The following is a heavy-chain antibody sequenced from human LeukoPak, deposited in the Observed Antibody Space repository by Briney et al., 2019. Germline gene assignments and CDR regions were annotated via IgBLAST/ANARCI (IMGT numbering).Heavy chain of an antibody. Sequence: SQTLSLTCIVSGDSVSSGTYYWTWLRQPAGKGLERIGRIHTSGNTNYSPSLKSRVTISRDTPKNQFSLRLTSVTAADTAVYYCVRDWNGDYFDYWGQGTLVTVSS. CDR2: IHTSGNT. CDR3: VRDWNGDYFDY. CDR1: GDSVSSGTYY. V-gene: IGHV4-61*02. J-gene: IGHJ4*02. D-gene: IGHD1-1*01.